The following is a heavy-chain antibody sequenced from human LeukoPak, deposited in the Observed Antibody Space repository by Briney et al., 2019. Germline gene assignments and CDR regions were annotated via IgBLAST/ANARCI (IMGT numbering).Heavy chain of an antibody. CDR2: ISSGGSTI. CDR3: ARDTRGNIYAPFDY. CDR1: GFTFSRYE. V-gene: IGHV3-48*03. Sequence: GGSLRLSCAASGFTFSRYEMNWICQAPGKGLEWVSYISSGGSTIYYADSVKGRFTISRDNAKNSVYLQMNSLRAEDTAVYYCARDTRGNIYAPFDYWGQGTLVSVSS. J-gene: IGHJ4*02. D-gene: IGHD5-18*01.